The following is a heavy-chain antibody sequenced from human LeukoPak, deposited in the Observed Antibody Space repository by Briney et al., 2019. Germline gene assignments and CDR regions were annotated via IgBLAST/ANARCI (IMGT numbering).Heavy chain of an antibody. CDR1: GGSISSYY. J-gene: IGHJ4*02. Sequence: SETLSLTCTVSGGSISSYYWSWIRQPPGKGLEWIGHIYYSGSTYYNPSLKSRVTISVDTSKSQFSLKLSSVTAADTAVYYCARVIYDILTGSRYFDYWGQGTLVTVSS. CDR2: IYYSGST. V-gene: IGHV4-59*12. D-gene: IGHD3-9*01. CDR3: ARVIYDILTGSRYFDY.